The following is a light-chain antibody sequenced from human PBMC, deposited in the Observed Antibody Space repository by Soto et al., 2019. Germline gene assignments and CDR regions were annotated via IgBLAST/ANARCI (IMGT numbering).Light chain of an antibody. CDR2: AAS. J-gene: IGKJ2*01. Sequence: IQLTHSPSSLSASVGDRVTITCRASQGISSYLAWYQQKPGKAPKLLIYAASTLQSGVPSRFSGSGSGTDFTLTISSLQPEDFATYYCQQLNSYPLYTFGQGTKLEIK. V-gene: IGKV1-9*01. CDR1: QGISSY. CDR3: QQLNSYPLYT.